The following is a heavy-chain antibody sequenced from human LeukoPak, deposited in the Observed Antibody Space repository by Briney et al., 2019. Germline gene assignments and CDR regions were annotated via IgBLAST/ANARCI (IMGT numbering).Heavy chain of an antibody. CDR3: ARDGATIFGVAQYYYYGMDV. V-gene: IGHV1-18*01. CDR1: GYTFTSNG. J-gene: IGHJ6*02. Sequence: ASVKVSCKSSGYTFTSNGISWVRQAPGQGLEWMGWISAYNGNTNYAQKLQGRVTMTTDTSTSTAYMELRSLRSDDTAVYYCARDGATIFGVAQYYYYGMDVWGQGTTVTVSS. D-gene: IGHD3-3*01. CDR2: ISAYNGNT.